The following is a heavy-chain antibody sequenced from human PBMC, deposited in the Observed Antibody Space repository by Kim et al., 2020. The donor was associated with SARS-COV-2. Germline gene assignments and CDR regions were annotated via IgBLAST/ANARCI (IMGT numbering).Heavy chain of an antibody. Sequence: SETLSLTCAVYGGSFSGYYWSWIRQPPGKGLEWIGEINHSGSTNYNPSLKSRVTISVDTSKNQFSLQLSSVTAADTAVYYCARGPRGSESVGYYFYYWG. CDR3: ARGPRGSESVGYYFYY. CDR2: INHSGST. V-gene: IGHV4-34*01. J-gene: IGHJ4*01. CDR1: GGSFSGYY. D-gene: IGHD3-16*01.